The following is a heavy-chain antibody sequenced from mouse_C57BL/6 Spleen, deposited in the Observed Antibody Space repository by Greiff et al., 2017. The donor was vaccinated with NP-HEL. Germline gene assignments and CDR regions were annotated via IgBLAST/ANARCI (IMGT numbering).Heavy chain of an antibody. CDR3: APLDSSGYIAMDY. Sequence: VQLQQSGPELVKPGASVKISCKASGYAFSSSWMNWVKQRPGKGLEWIGRIYPGDGDTNYNGKFKGKATLTADKSSSTAYMQLSSLTSEDSAVYFCAPLDSSGYIAMDYWGQGTSVTVSS. V-gene: IGHV1-82*01. D-gene: IGHD3-2*02. J-gene: IGHJ4*01. CDR1: GYAFSSSW. CDR2: IYPGDGDT.